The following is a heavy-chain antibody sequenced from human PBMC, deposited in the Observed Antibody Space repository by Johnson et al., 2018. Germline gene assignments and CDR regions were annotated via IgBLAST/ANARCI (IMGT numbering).Heavy chain of an antibody. D-gene: IGHD5-12*01. Sequence: EVQLVETGGGLIQPGGSLRLSCAASGFTVSSNYMSWVRQAPGQGLEWVSVIYSGGSTYYADSVKGRVTISRDNSKNTLYLQMNSLRAEDTAVYYCAKRTWLRLRRYYYYYMDVWGKGTTVTVSS. CDR1: GFTVSSNY. CDR2: IYSGGST. CDR3: AKRTWLRLRRYYYYYMDV. J-gene: IGHJ6*03. V-gene: IGHV3-53*02.